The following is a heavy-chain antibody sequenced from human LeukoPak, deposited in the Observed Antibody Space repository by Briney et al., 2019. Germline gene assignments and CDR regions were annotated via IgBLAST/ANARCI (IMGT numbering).Heavy chain of an antibody. J-gene: IGHJ4*02. CDR3: ARQKNVLRFLEWFGY. V-gene: IGHV4-39*01. CDR1: GGSISSSSYY. CDR2: IYYSGST. D-gene: IGHD3-3*01. Sequence: SETLSLTCTVSGGSISSSSYYWGWIRQPPGKGLEWIGSIYYSGSTYYNPSLKSRVTISVDTSRNQFSLKLSSVTAADTAVYYCARQKNVLRFLEWFGYWGQGTLVTVSS.